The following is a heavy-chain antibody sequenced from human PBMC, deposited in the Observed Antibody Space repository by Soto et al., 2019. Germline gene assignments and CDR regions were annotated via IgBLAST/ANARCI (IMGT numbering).Heavy chain of an antibody. CDR1: GGSINSGGYY. Sequence: QVQLQESGLGLVKPSQTLSLTCSVSGGSINSGGYYWTWIRQHPGKGLEWIGNIFYSGSTSYNPSLKSRLTISIDTSKTHFSLKLSSVTAADTAVYYCARNSISKKIDYWGQGTLVTVSS. D-gene: IGHD3-22*01. CDR3: ARNSISKKIDY. V-gene: IGHV4-31*03. J-gene: IGHJ4*02. CDR2: IFYSGST.